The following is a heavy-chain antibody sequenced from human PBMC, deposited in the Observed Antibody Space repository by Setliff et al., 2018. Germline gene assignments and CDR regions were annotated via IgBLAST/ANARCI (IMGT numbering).Heavy chain of an antibody. Sequence: SVKVSCKASGGTFSSYGISWVRQAPGQGLEWMGGTIPIFGTTDYAQKFRGRVTIITDESSSTAFMQLSSLRSEDTAVYYCVREGVDSRSSTDYRYYMDVWGKGTTVTVSS. V-gene: IGHV1-69*05. D-gene: IGHD3-22*01. J-gene: IGHJ6*03. CDR3: VREGVDSRSSTDYRYYMDV. CDR1: GGTFSSYG. CDR2: TIPIFGTT.